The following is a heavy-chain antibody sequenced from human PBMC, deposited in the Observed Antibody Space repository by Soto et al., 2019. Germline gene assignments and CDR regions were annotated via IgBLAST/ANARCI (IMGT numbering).Heavy chain of an antibody. Sequence: QVQLVESGGGVVQPGRSLRLSCAASGFTFSSYGMHWVRQAPGKGLEWVAVIWYDGSNKYYADSVKGRFTISRDNSKNTLYLQMNSLRAEDTAVYYCARDLDTMIVPTDYYYYYGMDVWGQGTTFTVSS. D-gene: IGHD3-22*01. J-gene: IGHJ6*02. CDR2: IWYDGSNK. CDR1: GFTFSSYG. V-gene: IGHV3-33*01. CDR3: ARDLDTMIVPTDYYYYYGMDV.